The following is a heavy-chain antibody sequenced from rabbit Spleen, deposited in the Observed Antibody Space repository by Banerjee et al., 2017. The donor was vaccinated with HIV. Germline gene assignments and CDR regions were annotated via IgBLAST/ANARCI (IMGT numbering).Heavy chain of an antibody. D-gene: IGHD1-1*01. CDR3: ARDLVAVIGWNFNL. CDR1: GFSFSSVYY. J-gene: IGHJ4*01. Sequence: QEQLVESGGGLVQPEGSLTPTCTASGFSFSSVYYMCWVRQAPGKGLEWIGCIYGGSDTTWYASWAKGRFTISTPSSTTVTLQMTSLTAADTATYLCARDLVAVIGWNFNLWGQGTLVTVS. V-gene: IGHV1S45*01. CDR2: IYGGSDTT.